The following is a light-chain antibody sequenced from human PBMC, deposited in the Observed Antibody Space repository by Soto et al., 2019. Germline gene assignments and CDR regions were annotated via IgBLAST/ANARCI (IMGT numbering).Light chain of an antibody. Sequence: DIQMTQSPSTLSASVGDRVTITCRASQSISSSLAWYQQKPGKAPKLLIYKASSLERRVPSRFSGSGSGTEFTLTISSLQPDDFATYYCQHYNSYYTFGQGTKV. CDR2: KAS. J-gene: IGKJ2*01. V-gene: IGKV1-5*03. CDR3: QHYNSYYT. CDR1: QSISSS.